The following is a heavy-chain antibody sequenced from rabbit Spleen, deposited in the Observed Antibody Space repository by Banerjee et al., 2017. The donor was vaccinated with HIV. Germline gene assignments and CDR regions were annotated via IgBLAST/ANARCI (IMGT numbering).Heavy chain of an antibody. J-gene: IGHJ6*01. CDR1: GFSFSSGYD. D-gene: IGHD8-1*01. CDR2: IYTGSGGIT. Sequence: QQQLVESGGGLVQPEGSLTLTCTASGFSFSSGYDMCWVRQAPGKGLEWIGSIYTGSGGITWFASWAKGRFTISETSSTTVTLQMTSLTVADTATYFCARDTGSSFSSYGMDLWGQGTLVTVS. V-gene: IGHV1S45*01. CDR3: ARDTGSSFSSYGMDL.